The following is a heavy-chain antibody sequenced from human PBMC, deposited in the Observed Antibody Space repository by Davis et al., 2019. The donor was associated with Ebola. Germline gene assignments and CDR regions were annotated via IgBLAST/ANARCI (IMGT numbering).Heavy chain of an antibody. J-gene: IGHJ5*02. CDR3: ARPWEA. D-gene: IGHD1-26*01. V-gene: IGHV4-34*01. CDR2: INHSGST. Sequence: SETLSLTCAVYGGSFSGYYWSWIRQPPGKGLEWIGEINHSGSTNYNPSLKSRVTISVDTSTNQFSLKVTSVTAADTAVYYCARPWEAWGQGTLVTVSS. CDR1: GGSFSGYY.